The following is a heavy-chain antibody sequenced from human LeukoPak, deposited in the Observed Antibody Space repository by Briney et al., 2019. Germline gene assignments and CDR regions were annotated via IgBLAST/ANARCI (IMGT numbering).Heavy chain of an antibody. CDR3: ASVYSYGLNFDY. CDR1: GGSISSTTYD. D-gene: IGHD5-18*01. CDR2: IYYSGST. V-gene: IGHV4-39*07. J-gene: IGHJ4*02. Sequence: SETLSLTCTVSGGSISSTTYDWAGIRQPPGRGLEWIGSIYYSGSTYYNPSLKSRVNISVDTPKNQFSLKLSSVTAADTAVYYCASVYSYGLNFDYWGQGTLVTVSS.